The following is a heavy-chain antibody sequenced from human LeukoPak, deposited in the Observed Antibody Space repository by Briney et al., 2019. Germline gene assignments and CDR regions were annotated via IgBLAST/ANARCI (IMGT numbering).Heavy chain of an antibody. CDR2: IIPILGIA. CDR3: ARPAPDDSLTGPFDY. J-gene: IGHJ4*02. CDR1: GGTFSSYA. V-gene: IGHV1-69*04. D-gene: IGHD3-9*01. Sequence: GASVKVSCKASGGTFSSYAISWVRQAPGQGLEWMGRIIPILGIANYAQKFQGRVTITADKSTSTAYMELSSLRSEDTAVYYCARPAPDDSLTGPFDYWGQGTLVTVSS.